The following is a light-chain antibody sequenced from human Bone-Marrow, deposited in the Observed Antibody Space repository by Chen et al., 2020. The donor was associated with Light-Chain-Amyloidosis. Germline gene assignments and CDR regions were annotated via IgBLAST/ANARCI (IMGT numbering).Light chain of an antibody. CDR3: QSADSSGTYEVI. CDR2: RDT. J-gene: IGLJ2*01. CDR1: DLPTKY. Sequence: SYQLTQPPLVSVSPGQTARINCSGDDLPTKYAYWYQQKPGQAPVLVIHRDTERPWGISERFSGSSSGTTATLTISGVQAEDEADYHCQSADSSGTYEVIFGGGTKLTVL. V-gene: IGLV3-25*03.